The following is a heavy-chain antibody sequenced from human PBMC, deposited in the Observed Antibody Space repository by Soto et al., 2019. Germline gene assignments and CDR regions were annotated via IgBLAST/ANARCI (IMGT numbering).Heavy chain of an antibody. V-gene: IGHV1-18*01. J-gene: IGHJ4*02. CDR3: ARDPASFYYDAIVTGDY. Sequence: QIQLVQSGAEVKKPGDSVKVSCKAYGYPFGSFGVSWVRQAPGQGLEWMGWVAAYNGNTKYAQKFQDRVTRTTDTSTNTTHTELGSLLSDDTAVYYCARDPASFYYDAIVTGDYWCQGTPRTVSS. CDR2: VAAYNGNT. D-gene: IGHD3-22*01. CDR1: GYPFGSFG.